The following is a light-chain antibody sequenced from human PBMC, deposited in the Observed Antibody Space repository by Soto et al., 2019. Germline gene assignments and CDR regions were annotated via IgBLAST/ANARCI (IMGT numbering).Light chain of an antibody. CDR1: QSISSY. CDR3: QQTDSFPLS. CDR2: AAS. Sequence: DIQLTQSPSFLSASVGDRVPITCRASQSISSYLAWYQQNPGKAPKLLIYAASTLQSGVPSRFSGSGSGTEFTLTISSLQPEDFATYYCQQTDSFPLSFGEGTKVDIK. J-gene: IGKJ4*02. V-gene: IGKV1-9*01.